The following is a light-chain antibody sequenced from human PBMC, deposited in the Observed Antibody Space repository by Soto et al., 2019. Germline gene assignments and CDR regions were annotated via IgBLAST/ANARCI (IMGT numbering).Light chain of an antibody. Sequence: ERVMTQSPATLSVSPGERATLSCRASESVSSHLAWYQQKPGLAPRLLIYGASTRATGVPARFIGSGSGTEFALTISSLQSEDFAMYYCQHYNNWPHTFGQGTKLEIK. CDR1: ESVSSH. CDR2: GAS. CDR3: QHYNNWPHT. J-gene: IGKJ2*01. V-gene: IGKV3-15*01.